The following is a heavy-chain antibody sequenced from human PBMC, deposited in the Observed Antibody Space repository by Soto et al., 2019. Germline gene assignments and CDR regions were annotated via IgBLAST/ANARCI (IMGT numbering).Heavy chain of an antibody. CDR1: GITFSNYA. CDR3: AKDPDRYDYVWGTYRYIDY. J-gene: IGHJ4*02. CDR2: ISTSGGRP. V-gene: IGHV3-23*01. D-gene: IGHD3-16*02. Sequence: PGGSLRLSCTASGITFSNYAMSWVRQAPRKGLEWVSSISTSGGRPYYADSVKGRFTISRDNSKNTLYLQMNSLRVEDTAVYYCAKDPDRYDYVWGTYRYIDYWGQGTLVTVSS.